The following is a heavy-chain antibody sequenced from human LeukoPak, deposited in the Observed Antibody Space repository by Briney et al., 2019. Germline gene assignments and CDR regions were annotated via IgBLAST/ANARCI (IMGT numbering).Heavy chain of an antibody. CDR3: AREPRGFYFDY. Sequence: ASVKVSCKASGGTFSSYAISWVRQAPGQGLEWMGRIIPILGIANYAQKFQGRVTITADKSTSTAYMELSSLRSEDTAVYYCAREPRGFYFDYWGQGILVTVSS. D-gene: IGHD1-26*01. CDR1: GGTFSSYA. J-gene: IGHJ4*02. CDR2: IIPILGIA. V-gene: IGHV1-69*04.